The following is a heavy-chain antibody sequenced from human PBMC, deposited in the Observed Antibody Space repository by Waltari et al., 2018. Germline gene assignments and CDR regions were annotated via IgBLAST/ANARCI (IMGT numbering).Heavy chain of an antibody. CDR2: IKSDGTST. Sequence: EVQLVESGGGLVQPGGSLRLSCAASGFTFRYDWRHWVRQAPGTGLVWVSRIKSDGTSTTYADSVKGRFTISSDNAKNTLYLQMNSLRADDTAIYYCARAPSYYWFDTWGQGTLVTVSS. V-gene: IGHV3-74*01. CDR3: ARAPSYYWFDT. D-gene: IGHD1-26*01. CDR1: GFTFRYDW. J-gene: IGHJ5*02.